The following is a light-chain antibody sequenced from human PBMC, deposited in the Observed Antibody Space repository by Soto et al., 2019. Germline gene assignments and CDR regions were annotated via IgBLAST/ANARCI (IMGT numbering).Light chain of an antibody. Sequence: EIVLTQSPSTLSSSPGERATLSWRASQSVSSSSLAWYHHKPGQAPRLLIYATSSRATGIPDRFSGSGSGTDFTLTISRLEPEDFAVYYCQQYGGSSTFGQGTKVDIK. V-gene: IGKV3-20*01. CDR2: ATS. J-gene: IGKJ1*01. CDR3: QQYGGSST. CDR1: QSVSSSS.